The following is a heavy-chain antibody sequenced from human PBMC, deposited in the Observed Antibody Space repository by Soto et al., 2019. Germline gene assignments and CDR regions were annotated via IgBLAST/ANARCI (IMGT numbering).Heavy chain of an antibody. V-gene: IGHV3-33*01. CDR2: IWYDGSNK. D-gene: IGHD6-13*01. CDR3: ARARYSSNRRKYWYFDL. CDR1: GFTFSSYG. J-gene: IGHJ2*01. Sequence: QVQLVESGGGMVQPGRSLRLSCAASGFTFSSYGMHWVRQAPGKGLEWVAVIWYDGSNKYYADSVKGRFTISRDNSKNTLYLQMNSLRAEDTAVYYCARARYSSNRRKYWYFDLWGRGTLVTVSS.